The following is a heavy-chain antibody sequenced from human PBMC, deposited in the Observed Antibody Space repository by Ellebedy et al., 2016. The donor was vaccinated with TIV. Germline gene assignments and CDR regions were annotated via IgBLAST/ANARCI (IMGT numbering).Heavy chain of an antibody. CDR1: GFSFRSYW. V-gene: IGHV3-7*01. Sequence: GESLKISCVASGFSFRSYWMSWVRQAPGKGLEWVANIYQDGSNQYYVDSVKGRFTISRDNAKNSLFLQMNSLRVEDTAVYYCARRGSYGDYAVQINSWFDSWGQGTLVTVSS. CDR3: ARRGSYGDYAVQINSWFDS. CDR2: IYQDGSNQ. J-gene: IGHJ5*01. D-gene: IGHD3-16*01.